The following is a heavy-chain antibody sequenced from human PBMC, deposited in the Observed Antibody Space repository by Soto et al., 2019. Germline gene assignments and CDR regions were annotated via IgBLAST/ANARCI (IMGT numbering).Heavy chain of an antibody. V-gene: IGHV4-59*08. Sequence: SETLSLTCTVSGCSISNFYWSWIRQPPGKGLEWIGYVYYTGSTSYNPSLKRRVTFSADSSRGQFSLRLNSVTAADTAAYYCARTVLGPDLLADSFVDYYYYMDVWGQGTTVTVSS. CDR3: ARTVLGPDLLADSFVDYYYYMDV. J-gene: IGHJ6*03. D-gene: IGHD3-9*01. CDR2: VYYTGST. CDR1: GCSISNFY.